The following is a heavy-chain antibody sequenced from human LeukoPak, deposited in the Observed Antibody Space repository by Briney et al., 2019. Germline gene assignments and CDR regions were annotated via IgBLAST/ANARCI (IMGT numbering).Heavy chain of an antibody. CDR2: IYYSGST. Sequence: SETLSFTCTVSGGSISSYYWSWIRQPPGKGLEWIGYIYYSGSTNYNPSLKSRVTISVDTSKNQFSLKLSSVTAADTAVYYCARQSDILTGYYSFRAFDIWGQGTMVTVSS. D-gene: IGHD3-9*01. V-gene: IGHV4-59*08. CDR3: ARQSDILTGYYSFRAFDI. CDR1: GGSISSYY. J-gene: IGHJ3*02.